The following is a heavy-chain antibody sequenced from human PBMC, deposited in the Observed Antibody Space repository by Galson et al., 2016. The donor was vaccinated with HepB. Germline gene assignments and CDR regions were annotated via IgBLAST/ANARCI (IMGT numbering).Heavy chain of an antibody. CDR3: ARKHETSGYADDFDM. CDR1: GFIFSQYV. Sequence: SLRLSCAASGFIFSQYVIRWVRQAPGKGLEWVAVTELDGSVKFYAAAVKGRFTISRDNSKNTLYLQMNSLRAEDTAVYYCARKHETSGYADDFDMWGQGTMVTVSS. CDR2: TELDGSVK. J-gene: IGHJ3*02. D-gene: IGHD3-22*01. V-gene: IGHV3-30-3*01.